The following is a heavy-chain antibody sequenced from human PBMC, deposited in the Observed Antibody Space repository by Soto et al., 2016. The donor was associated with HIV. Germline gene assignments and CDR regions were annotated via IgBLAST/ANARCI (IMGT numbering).Heavy chain of an antibody. Sequence: EVQLVESGGGLVQPGGSPKLSCEASGFTFGSYDMHWVRQAPGMGLEYVSTISSNGINTYYANSVKGRFTISRDNSKNTLYLQMDSLRAEDMAVYYCARTFIRAYYMDVWGKGTTVTVSS. J-gene: IGHJ6*03. D-gene: IGHD3-10*01. CDR1: GFTFGSYD. CDR3: ARTFIRAYYMDV. CDR2: ISSNGINT. V-gene: IGHV3-64*01.